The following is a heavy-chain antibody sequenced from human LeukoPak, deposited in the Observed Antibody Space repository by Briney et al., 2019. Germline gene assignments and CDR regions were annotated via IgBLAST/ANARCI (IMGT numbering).Heavy chain of an antibody. V-gene: IGHV3-30*02. J-gene: IGHJ4*02. Sequence: GRSLRLSCAASGFTFSSYGMHWVRQAPGKGLEWVAFIRYDGSNKYYADSVKGRFTISRDNSKNTLYLQMNSLRAEDTAVYYCAKGSDFWSGYYRRYYFDYWGQGTLVTVSS. D-gene: IGHD3-3*01. CDR3: AKGSDFWSGYYRRYYFDY. CDR2: IRYDGSNK. CDR1: GFTFSSYG.